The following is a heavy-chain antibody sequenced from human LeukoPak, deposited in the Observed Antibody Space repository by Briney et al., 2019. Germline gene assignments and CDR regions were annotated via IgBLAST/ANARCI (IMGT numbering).Heavy chain of an antibody. CDR2: INPNSGGT. D-gene: IGHD6-13*01. J-gene: IGHJ6*03. CDR3: ASFVAAARLSYYYMDV. V-gene: IGHV1-2*02. Sequence: ASVKVSCKTSGYSVNAYNMHWVRQAPGQGLEWMGWINPNSGGTNYAQKFQGRVTMTRDTSISTAYMELSRLRSDDTAVYYCASFVAAARLSYYYMDVWGKGTTVTVSS. CDR1: GYSVNAYN.